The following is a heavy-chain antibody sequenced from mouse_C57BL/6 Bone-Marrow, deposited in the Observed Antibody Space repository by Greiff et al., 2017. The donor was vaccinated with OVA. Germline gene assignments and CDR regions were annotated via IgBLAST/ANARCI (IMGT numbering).Heavy chain of an antibody. CDR2: IDPEDGDT. Sequence: VQLQQSGAELVRPGASVKLSCTASGFNIKDYYMHWVKQRPEQGLEWIGRIDPEDGDTEYAPKFQGKATITADTSSNTAYLQLSSLTSEDTAVYYCTRDGTFDYWGQGTTLTVSS. D-gene: IGHD1-1*01. CDR3: TRDGTFDY. CDR1: GFNIKDYY. V-gene: IGHV14-1*01. J-gene: IGHJ2*01.